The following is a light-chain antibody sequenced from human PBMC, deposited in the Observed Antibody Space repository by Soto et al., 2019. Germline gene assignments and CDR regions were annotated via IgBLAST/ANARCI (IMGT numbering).Light chain of an antibody. CDR1: SSDLGSYDL. CDR3: CSYVGNDFFYV. J-gene: IGLJ1*01. V-gene: IGLV2-23*02. Sequence: QSALTQPASVSGSPGQSITISCTGASSDLGSYDLVSWYQQHLGKAPKTIIYEVTKRPSGVSKRFSGSKSGNTASLTISGLQPEDEADYYCCSYVGNDFFYVFGTGTKVTVL. CDR2: EVT.